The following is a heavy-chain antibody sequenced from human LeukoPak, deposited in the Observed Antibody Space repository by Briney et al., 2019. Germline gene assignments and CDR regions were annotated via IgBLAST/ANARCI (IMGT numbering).Heavy chain of an antibody. CDR3: ARDLRLVRGVSANPYFDY. V-gene: IGHV3-30*04. CDR1: GFTFSSYA. D-gene: IGHD3-10*01. Sequence: GSLRLSCAASGFTFSSYAMHWVRQAPGKGLEWVAIISYDGSNKYYADSVKGRFTISRDNSKNTLYLQMNSLRAEDTAVYYCARDLRLVRGVSANPYFDYWGQGTLVTVSS. CDR2: ISYDGSNK. J-gene: IGHJ4*02.